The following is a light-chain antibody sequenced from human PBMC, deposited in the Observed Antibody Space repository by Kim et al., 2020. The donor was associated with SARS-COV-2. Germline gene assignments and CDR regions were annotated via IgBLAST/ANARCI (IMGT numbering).Light chain of an antibody. V-gene: IGKV3-15*01. CDR2: CAS. CDR3: QQYNDWPLLT. J-gene: IGKJ4*01. Sequence: IVMTQSPATLSVSPGERVTLSCRASQSVKNNLAWYQQRPGQAPRLLIYCASTRATDISARFSGSGSGTEFTLTIRSLQSEDVAVYYCQQYNDWPLLTFGGGTKVDIK. CDR1: QSVKNN.